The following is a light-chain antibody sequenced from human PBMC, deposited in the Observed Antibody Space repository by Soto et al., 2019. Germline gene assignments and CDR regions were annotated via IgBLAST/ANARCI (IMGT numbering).Light chain of an antibody. V-gene: IGKV3D-15*01. Sequence: EIVMTQSPATLSVSPGERATLSCRASQSVSSSDLAWYQQKPGQAPRLLIYGASSRATGIPARFSASGSGTDFTLTISDVQPEDFALYYCHQRQSWPRTFGQGTKVDIK. CDR2: GAS. CDR1: QSVSSSD. J-gene: IGKJ1*01. CDR3: HQRQSWPRT.